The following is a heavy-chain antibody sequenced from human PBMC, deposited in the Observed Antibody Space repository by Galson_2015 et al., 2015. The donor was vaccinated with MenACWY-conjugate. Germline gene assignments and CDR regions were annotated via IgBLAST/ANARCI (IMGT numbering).Heavy chain of an antibody. CDR2: ISSSGGTI. D-gene: IGHD6-19*01. CDR3: ARDPGLAFDY. J-gene: IGHJ4*02. CDR1: GFTFGSYE. V-gene: IGHV3-48*03. Sequence: SLRLSCAASGFTFGSYEMNWVRQAPGKGLEWVSYISSSGGTIYYADSVKGRFTISRDNAKNSLYLQMNSLRAEDTAVYYCARDPGLAFDYWGQGTLVTVSS.